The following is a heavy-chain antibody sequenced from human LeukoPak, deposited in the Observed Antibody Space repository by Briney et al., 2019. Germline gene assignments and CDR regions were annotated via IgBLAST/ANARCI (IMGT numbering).Heavy chain of an antibody. D-gene: IGHD1-26*01. Sequence: SEPLSLTCTVSGGSISSGDYYWSWIRQPPGKGLEWIGYIYYSGSTYYNPSLKSRVTISVDTSKDQFSLKLSSVTAADTAVYYCARVRVGAHWFDPWGQGTLVTVSS. CDR2: IYYSGST. J-gene: IGHJ5*02. CDR3: ARVRVGAHWFDP. V-gene: IGHV4-30-4*08. CDR1: GGSISSGDYY.